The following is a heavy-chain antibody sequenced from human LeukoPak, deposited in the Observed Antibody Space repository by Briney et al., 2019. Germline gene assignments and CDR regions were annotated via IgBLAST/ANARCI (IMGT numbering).Heavy chain of an antibody. J-gene: IGHJ4*02. D-gene: IGHD6-19*01. CDR1: GFTVSNNY. CDR3: ARGIGGAVGAADY. CDR2: IYSRGST. Sequence: GGSLRLSCAASGFTVSNNYMARVRQAPGKGLEWVSGIYSRGSTFHADSVKGRFTISRHNSRNALELQMNSLRVEDSAVYYCARGIGGAVGAADYWGQGTLVTVSS. V-gene: IGHV3-53*01.